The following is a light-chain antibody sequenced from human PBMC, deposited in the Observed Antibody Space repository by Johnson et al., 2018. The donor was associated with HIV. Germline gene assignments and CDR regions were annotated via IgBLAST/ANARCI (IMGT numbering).Light chain of an antibody. J-gene: IGLJ1*01. Sequence: QAVLTQPPSVSAAPGQKVTISCSGSSSNIGNNYVSWYQQLPGTAPKLLIYEHNKRPSGIPDRFSGSQSGTSATLGITGLQTRDEADYYCGTWDCCLSVYVVGTGTEVTFL. CDR1: SSNIGNNY. CDR2: EHN. V-gene: IGLV1-51*02. CDR3: GTWDCCLSVYV.